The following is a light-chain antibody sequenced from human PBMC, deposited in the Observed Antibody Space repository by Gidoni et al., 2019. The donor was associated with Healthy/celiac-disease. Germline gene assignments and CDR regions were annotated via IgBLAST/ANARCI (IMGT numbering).Light chain of an antibody. J-gene: IGKJ4*01. CDR1: PSVSRY. Sequence: DIVLTQSPGTQSLSTGERATLSCRASPSVSRYFACYQQNPGQAPRLLIWGSSSRATGIPDRCSGSGSGTAVTLTISRLEPEDFSLYYCQQYGSPPPLTFGGGTKVEI. CDR3: QQYGSPPPLT. CDR2: GSS. V-gene: IGKV3-20*01.